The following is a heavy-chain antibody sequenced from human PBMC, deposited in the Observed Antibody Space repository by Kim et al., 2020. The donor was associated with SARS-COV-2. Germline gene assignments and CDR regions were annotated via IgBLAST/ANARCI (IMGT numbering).Heavy chain of an antibody. CDR2: IIPILGIA. V-gene: IGHV1-69*04. CDR3: AREGGYDFWSGYYTGFRGDY. Sequence: SVKVSCKASGGTFSSYAISWVRQAPGQGLEWMGRIIPILGIANYAQKFQGRVTMTADKSTSTAYMELSSLRSEDTAVYYCAREGGYDFWSGYYTGFRGDYCGQGTLVTVSS. J-gene: IGHJ4*02. D-gene: IGHD3-3*01. CDR1: GGTFSSYA.